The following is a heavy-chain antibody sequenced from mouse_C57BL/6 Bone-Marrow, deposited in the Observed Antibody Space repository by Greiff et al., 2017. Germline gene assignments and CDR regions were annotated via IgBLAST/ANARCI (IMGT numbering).Heavy chain of an antibody. CDR3: TTRGDGRRSFAY. J-gene: IGHJ3*01. Sequence: EVQLQQSGAELVRPGASVKLSCTASGFNIKDDYMHWVKQRPEQGLEWIGWIDPENGDTEYALKFQGKATITADTSSNTAYLQLSSLTSEDTAVYYWTTRGDGRRSFAYWGQGTLVTVSA. V-gene: IGHV14-4*01. CDR2: IDPENGDT. D-gene: IGHD1-1*01. CDR1: GFNIKDDY.